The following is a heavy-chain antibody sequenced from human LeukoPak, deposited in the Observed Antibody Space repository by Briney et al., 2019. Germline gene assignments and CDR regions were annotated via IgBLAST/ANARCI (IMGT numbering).Heavy chain of an antibody. Sequence: ASVTVSCKASGYTFSDYYMHWVRQAPGQGLEWIGWINPNSGGTKYAQKFQGRVTMTSDTSISTAYIEVSRLRSDYTAVYYCMREVRSINWYAYWGQGTLVTVSS. CDR3: MREVRSINWYAY. CDR1: GYTFSDYY. CDR2: INPNSGGT. D-gene: IGHD6-13*01. J-gene: IGHJ5*01. V-gene: IGHV1-2*02.